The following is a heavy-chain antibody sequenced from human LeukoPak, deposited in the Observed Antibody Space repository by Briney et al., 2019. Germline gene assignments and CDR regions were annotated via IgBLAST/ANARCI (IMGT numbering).Heavy chain of an antibody. D-gene: IGHD1-26*01. J-gene: IGHJ3*02. Sequence: GASVKVSCKASGYTFTSYDINWVRQATGQGLEWMGWMNPNSGNTGYEQKFQGRVTMTRNPSISTAYMELSSLRGEDTAVYYCARDRGWELPYDAFDIWGQGTMVTVSS. CDR2: MNPNSGNT. V-gene: IGHV1-8*01. CDR1: GYTFTSYD. CDR3: ARDRGWELPYDAFDI.